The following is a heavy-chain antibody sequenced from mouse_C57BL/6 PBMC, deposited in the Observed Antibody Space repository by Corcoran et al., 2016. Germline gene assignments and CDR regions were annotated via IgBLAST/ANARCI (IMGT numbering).Heavy chain of an antibody. Sequence: QVQLQQSGAELMKPGASVKLSCKATGYTFTGYWIEWVKQRPGHGLEWIGEILPGSGSTNYNGKFKGKATFTADTSSNTAYMQLSSLTTEDSAIYYCARLGFYYYGSSYRYFDVWGTGTTVTVSS. CDR2: ILPGSGST. CDR3: ARLGFYYYGSSYRYFDV. V-gene: IGHV1-9*01. D-gene: IGHD1-1*01. CDR1: GYTFTGYW. J-gene: IGHJ1*03.